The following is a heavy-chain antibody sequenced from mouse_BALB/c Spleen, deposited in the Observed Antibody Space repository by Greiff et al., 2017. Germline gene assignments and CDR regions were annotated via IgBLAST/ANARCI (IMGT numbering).Heavy chain of an antibody. CDR3: ARGGNYGFDY. V-gene: IGHV1-53*01. CDR2: IDPYYGGT. J-gene: IGHJ2*01. D-gene: IGHD2-1*01. CDR1: GYTFTSYW. Sequence: QVQLQQPGAELVRPGASVKLSCKASGYTFTSYWMNWVKQRPEQGLEWIGNIDPYYGGTSYNQKFKGKATLTVDKSSSTAYMQLKSLTSEDSAVYYCARGGNYGFDYWGQGTTLTVSS.